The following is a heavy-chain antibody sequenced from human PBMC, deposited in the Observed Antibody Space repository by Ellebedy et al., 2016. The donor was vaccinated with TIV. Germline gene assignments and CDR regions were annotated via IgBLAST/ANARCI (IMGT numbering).Heavy chain of an antibody. D-gene: IGHD3-10*01. CDR2: ISADGSSA. Sequence: GESLKISCAASGFTFSSFAMHWVRQAPGKGLEWLSVISADGSSAYHADSVKGRFTLTRDNSKKTLYLQMNRLRTEDTAVYYCATETFNDVDLTLWGLFSMWGQGTTVTVSS. V-gene: IGHV3-23*01. J-gene: IGHJ3*02. CDR3: ATETFNDVDLTLWGLFSM. CDR1: GFTFSSFA.